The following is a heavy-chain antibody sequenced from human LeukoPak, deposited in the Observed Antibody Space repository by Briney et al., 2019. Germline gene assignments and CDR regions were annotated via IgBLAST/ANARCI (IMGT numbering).Heavy chain of an antibody. CDR1: GGSFSGYY. CDR2: INHSGST. Sequence: SETLSLTCAVYGGSFSGYYWSWIRQPPGKGLEWIGEINHSGSTNYNPSLKSRVTISVDTSKNQFSLKLSSVTAADTAVYYCARGRGSSGWYYYWGQGALVTVSP. D-gene: IGHD6-19*01. CDR3: ARGRGSSGWYYY. V-gene: IGHV4-34*01. J-gene: IGHJ4*02.